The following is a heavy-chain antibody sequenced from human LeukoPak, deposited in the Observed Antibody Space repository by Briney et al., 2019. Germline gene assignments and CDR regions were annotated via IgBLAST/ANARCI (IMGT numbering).Heavy chain of an antibody. Sequence: SETLSLTCAVYGGSFSGYYWSWIRQPPGKGLEWIEYIYYSGSTNYNPSLKSRVTISVDTSKNQFSLKLSSVTAADTAVYYCARAVPHIYSSGWYGAFDIWGQGTMVTVSS. CDR2: IYYSGST. CDR3: ARAVPHIYSSGWYGAFDI. V-gene: IGHV4-59*01. CDR1: GGSFSGYY. J-gene: IGHJ3*02. D-gene: IGHD6-19*01.